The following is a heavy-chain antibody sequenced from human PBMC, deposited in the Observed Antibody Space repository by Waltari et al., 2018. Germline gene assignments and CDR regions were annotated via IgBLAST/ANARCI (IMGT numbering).Heavy chain of an antibody. CDR1: GGSISSYY. J-gene: IGHJ4*02. CDR3: ASRADTGY. D-gene: IGHD6-19*01. CDR2: IYTSGST. V-gene: IGHV4-4*07. Sequence: QVQLQESAPGLPTPSERLCLPGTAPGGSISSYYWSWLRQPAGKGLEWIGRIYTSGSTNSNPSLKSRVTMSVDTSKNQFSLKLSSVTAADTAVYYCASRADTGYWGQGTLVTVSS.